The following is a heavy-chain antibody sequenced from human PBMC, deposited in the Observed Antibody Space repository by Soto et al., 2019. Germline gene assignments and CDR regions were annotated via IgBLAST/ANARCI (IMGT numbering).Heavy chain of an antibody. CDR1: GFSFSPYW. V-gene: IGHV3-74*01. J-gene: IGHJ4*02. Sequence: EVQLVESGGGLVQPAGSLRLSCAASGFSFSPYWMHWVRQAPGKGLMWVSRINSDGSRTDYADSLKGRFTISRDSARDTLFLQMNSLRAEDTAVYFCARELESGYWGQGTLVSVSS. CDR3: ARELESGY. CDR2: INSDGSRT.